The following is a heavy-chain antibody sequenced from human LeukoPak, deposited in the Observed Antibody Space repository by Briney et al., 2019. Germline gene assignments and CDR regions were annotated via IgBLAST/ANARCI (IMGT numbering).Heavy chain of an antibody. J-gene: IGHJ4*02. CDR2: ISGSGGST. CDR3: AKSGRDGYNYYFDY. V-gene: IGHV3-23*01. Sequence: PGGSLRLSCAASGFTFSSYSMNWVRQAPGKGLEWVSAISGSGGSTYYADSVKGRFTISRDNSKNTLYLQMNSLRAEDTAVYYCAKSGRDGYNYYFDYWGQGTLVTVSS. D-gene: IGHD5-12*01. CDR1: GFTFSSYS.